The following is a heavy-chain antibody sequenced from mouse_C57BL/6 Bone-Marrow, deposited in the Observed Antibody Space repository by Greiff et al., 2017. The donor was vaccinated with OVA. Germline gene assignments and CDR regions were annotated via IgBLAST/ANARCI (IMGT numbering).Heavy chain of an antibody. J-gene: IGHJ1*03. D-gene: IGHD2-4*01. Sequence: QVQLKQPGAELVKPGASVKMSCKASGYTFTSYWITWVKQRPGQGLEWIGDIYPGSGSTNYNEKFKSRATLTVDTSSSTAYMQLSSLTSEDSAVYYCARLYYYDSVWYFDVWGTGTTVTVTS. CDR2: IYPGSGST. CDR3: ARLYYYDSVWYFDV. V-gene: IGHV1-55*01. CDR1: GYTFTSYW.